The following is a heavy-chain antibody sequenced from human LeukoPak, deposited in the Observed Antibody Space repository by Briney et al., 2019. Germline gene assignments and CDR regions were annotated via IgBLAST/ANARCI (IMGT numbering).Heavy chain of an antibody. V-gene: IGHV4-59*08. CDR1: GGSISSYY. J-gene: IGHJ5*02. CDR2: IYYSGST. D-gene: IGHD2-2*03. CDR3: ARHRGYCSSTSCSYNWFDP. Sequence: SETLSLTCTVSGGSISSYYWSWIRQPPGKGLEWIGYIYYSGSTKYNPSLKSRVTMSVDTSKNRFSLKLSSVTAADTAVYYCARHRGYCSSTSCSYNWFDPWGQGTLVTVSS.